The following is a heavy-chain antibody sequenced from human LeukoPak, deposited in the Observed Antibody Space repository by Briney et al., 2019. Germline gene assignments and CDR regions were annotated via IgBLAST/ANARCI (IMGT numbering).Heavy chain of an antibody. CDR1: GFTFGDYA. D-gene: IGHD3-16*02. J-gene: IGHJ4*02. CDR2: IRSKAYGGTS. Sequence: GGSLRLSCTASGFTFGDYAMSWVRQAPGKGLEWVGFIRSKAYGGTSEYAASVKGRFTISRDDSKSIAYLQMNSLKTEDTAVYYCTRVGIEYYDYVWGSYRSYYLDYWGQGTLVTVSS. V-gene: IGHV3-49*04. CDR3: TRVGIEYYDYVWGSYRSYYLDY.